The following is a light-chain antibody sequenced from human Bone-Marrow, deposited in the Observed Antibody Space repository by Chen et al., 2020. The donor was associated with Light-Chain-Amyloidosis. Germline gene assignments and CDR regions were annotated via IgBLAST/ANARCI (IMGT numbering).Light chain of an antibody. CDR3: SSYTITNTLV. CDR2: EVT. Sequence: QSALTQPASMSGSPGQSINISCTGTSSDVGGDNHFSWYQQHPDKAPKLMIYEVTNRPSWVPDRFSGSKSDNTASLTISGLQTEDEADYFCSSYTITNTLVFGSGTRVTVL. CDR1: SSDVGGDNH. V-gene: IGLV2-14*01. J-gene: IGLJ1*01.